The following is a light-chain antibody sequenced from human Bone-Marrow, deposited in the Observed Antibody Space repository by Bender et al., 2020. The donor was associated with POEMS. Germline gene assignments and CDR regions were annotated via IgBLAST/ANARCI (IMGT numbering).Light chain of an antibody. CDR3: CSYANGNSLI. Sequence: QSALTQPASVSGSPGQSITISCSGTSSDVGRYNLVSWYQHHPGKAPTLMIYEVSKRPSGVSSRFSGSKSDNTAPLTISRLQAADEADYYCCSYANGNSLIFGGGTRLTVL. J-gene: IGLJ2*01. CDR2: EVS. CDR1: SSDVGRYNL. V-gene: IGLV2-23*02.